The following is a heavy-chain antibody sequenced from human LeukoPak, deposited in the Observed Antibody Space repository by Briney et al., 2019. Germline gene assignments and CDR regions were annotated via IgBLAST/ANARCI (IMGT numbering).Heavy chain of an antibody. CDR3: ARGGTGTTFDRYHFDY. CDR1: GGTFSSYA. D-gene: IGHD1-7*01. J-gene: IGHJ4*02. CDR2: IIPIFGTA. V-gene: IGHV1-69*05. Sequence: GASVTVSCKASGGTFSSYAISWVRQAPGQGLEWMGGIIPIFGTANYAQKFQGRVTITTDESTSTAYMELSSLRSEDTAVYYCARGGTGTTFDRYHFDYWGQGTLVTVSS.